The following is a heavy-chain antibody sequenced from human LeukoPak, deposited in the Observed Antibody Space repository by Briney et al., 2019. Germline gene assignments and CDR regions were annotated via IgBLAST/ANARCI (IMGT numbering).Heavy chain of an antibody. J-gene: IGHJ4*02. CDR2: INPNSGGT. Sequence: ASVKVSCKASGYTFTGYYMHWVRQAPGQGLEWMGWINPNSGGTNYAQKFQGRVAMTRDTSITTAYMELSRLRPDDTAVYYCARDGPAQMVDFDYWGQGTLVTVSS. CDR3: ARDGPAQMVDFDY. D-gene: IGHD3-10*01. V-gene: IGHV1-2*02. CDR1: GYTFTGYY.